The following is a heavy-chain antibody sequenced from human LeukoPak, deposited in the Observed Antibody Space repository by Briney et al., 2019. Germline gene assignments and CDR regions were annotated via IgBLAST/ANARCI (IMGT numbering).Heavy chain of an antibody. J-gene: IGHJ2*01. V-gene: IGHV4-39*01. Sequence: PSETLSLTCTVSGGSISSGGYYWSWIRQHPGKGLEWIGYIYYSGSTYYNPSLKGRVTISVDTSKNQFSLKLSSVTAADTAVYYCARAFRARYFDLWGRGTLVTVSS. D-gene: IGHD2/OR15-2a*01. CDR3: ARAFRARYFDL. CDR1: GGSISSGGYY. CDR2: IYYSGST.